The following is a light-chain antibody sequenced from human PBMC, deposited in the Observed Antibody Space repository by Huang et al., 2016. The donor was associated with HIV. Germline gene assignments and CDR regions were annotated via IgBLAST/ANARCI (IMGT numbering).Light chain of an antibody. CDR3: QQYYASPQT. J-gene: IGKJ1*01. V-gene: IGKV4-1*01. CDR2: GSS. CDR1: QSDFSTSTNKDY. Sequence: DIVMAQSPGSLAVSLGERATLTCRSSQSDFSTSTNKDYLEWFQQNPGQPPKLLLVGSSTREVGVPDRFSGSGSGKHFTLTIGNLEADDAAIYYCQQYYASPQTFGQGTRV.